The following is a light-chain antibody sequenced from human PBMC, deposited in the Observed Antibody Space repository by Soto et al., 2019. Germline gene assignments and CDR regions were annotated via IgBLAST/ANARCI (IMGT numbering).Light chain of an antibody. Sequence: EIVLTQSPGTLSLSPGERATLSCRASQGVSSGYLAWYQQKPGQAPRLLIYGASSRATGIPDRFSGSGSGTDFTLTISRLEPEDFAVYYCQQYGSSPRTFGQGTKLEIK. J-gene: IGKJ2*01. CDR3: QQYGSSPRT. CDR1: QGVSSGY. CDR2: GAS. V-gene: IGKV3-20*01.